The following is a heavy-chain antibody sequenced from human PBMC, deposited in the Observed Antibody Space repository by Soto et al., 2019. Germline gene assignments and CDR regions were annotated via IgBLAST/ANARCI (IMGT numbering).Heavy chain of an antibody. Sequence: QAHMAQSGAEVKKPGSSVTVSCKASGGTFNSYGISWVRQAPGQGLDWMGVIIPLYGTVNYAQKFQGRVSITADKSTSTAYMDLNSLRSDDTAVYYCARVRVIRGVIPSLFGLWVQGTQVTVSS. CDR3: ARVRVIRGVIPSLFGL. D-gene: IGHD3-10*01. CDR2: IIPLYGTV. J-gene: IGHJ4*02. V-gene: IGHV1-69*06. CDR1: GGTFNSYG.